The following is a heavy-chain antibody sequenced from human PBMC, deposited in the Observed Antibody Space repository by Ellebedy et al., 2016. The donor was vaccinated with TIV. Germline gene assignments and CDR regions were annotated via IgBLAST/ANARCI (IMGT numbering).Heavy chain of an antibody. Sequence: GGSLRLSCAASGFTFSNYAMHWVRQAPGKGLEWVAVISYDGSNKYYADSVKGRFTISRDNSKNTLYLQMNSLRAEDTAVYYCARDADIVVMTAIFDSWGQGTLVTVSS. CDR1: GFTFSNYA. V-gene: IGHV3-30-3*01. CDR2: ISYDGSNK. D-gene: IGHD2-21*02. CDR3: ARDADIVVMTAIFDS. J-gene: IGHJ4*02.